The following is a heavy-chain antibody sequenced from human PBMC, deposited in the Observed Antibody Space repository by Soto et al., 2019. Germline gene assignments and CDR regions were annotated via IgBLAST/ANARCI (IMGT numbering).Heavy chain of an antibody. V-gene: IGHV3-23*01. J-gene: IGHJ4*02. Sequence: EVQLLESGGGVGQPGGSLRLSCAATGFSFSGYAMSGVRQAAGKGLEWVSTISGSGASTFYADSVKGRFTISRDNSKNTCYLQINSLRAEDTAVYYCAKNSKGYSGSYFAYWGQGTLVTVSS. CDR2: ISGSGAST. D-gene: IGHD1-26*01. CDR1: GFSFSGYA. CDR3: AKNSKGYSGSYFAY.